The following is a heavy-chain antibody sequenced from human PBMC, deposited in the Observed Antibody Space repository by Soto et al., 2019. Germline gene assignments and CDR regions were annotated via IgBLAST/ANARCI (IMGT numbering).Heavy chain of an antibody. J-gene: IGHJ4*02. V-gene: IGHV3-66*01. D-gene: IGHD4-17*01. CDR2: IYSGGDT. Sequence: EAHLVGSGGGLVQPGGSLRLSCAASGFAVSTNYLSWVRQAPGKGLEWVSLIYSGGDTDYADSVRGRFTISRDKSKNTLFLQMNSLNAEDTAVYYCATRMTTAPYWGQGALVNVSS. CDR1: GFAVSTNY. CDR3: ATRMTTAPY.